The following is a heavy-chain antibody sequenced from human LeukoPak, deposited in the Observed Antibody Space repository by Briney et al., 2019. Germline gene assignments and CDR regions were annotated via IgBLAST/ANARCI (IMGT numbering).Heavy chain of an antibody. CDR1: GGSISSGSYY. CDR3: ARDSPIYCTSTSCSYDAFDI. D-gene: IGHD2-2*01. V-gene: IGHV4-61*02. CDR2: IYTSGST. Sequence: SQTLSLTCTVSGGSISSGSYYWRWIRQPAGKGLEWIGRIYTSGSTNYNPSLKSRVTMSIDTSKNQFSLKLSSVTAADTAMYYCARDSPIYCTSTSCSYDAFDIWGQGTMVTVSS. J-gene: IGHJ3*02.